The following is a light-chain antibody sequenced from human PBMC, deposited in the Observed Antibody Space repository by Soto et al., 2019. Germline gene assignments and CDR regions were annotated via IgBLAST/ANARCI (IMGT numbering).Light chain of an antibody. V-gene: IGKV1-5*01. CDR2: DAS. CDR1: QSISYW. J-gene: IGKJ1*01. CDR3: QQYKSFWT. Sequence: DIQMTQSPSTLSASVGDRVTITCRASQSISYWLAWYQHKPGKAPKLLIYDASALESGVPSRFSGSGSGTEFTLTISSLQPNDVATYFYQQYKSFWTFGQGTKVDIK.